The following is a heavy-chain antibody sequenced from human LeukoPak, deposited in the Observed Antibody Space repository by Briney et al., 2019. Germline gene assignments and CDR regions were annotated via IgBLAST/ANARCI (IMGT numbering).Heavy chain of an antibody. J-gene: IGHJ5*02. CDR2: IIPTFGTA. D-gene: IGHD3-10*01. Sequence: SVKVSCKASRGTFSSYALIWVRQAPGQGLEWMGGIIPTFGTAAYAQKFQGRVTISADESTSTAYMELSSLTSEDTAVYYCARDLAMVRGARYRPYNWFDPWGQGTLVTVSS. CDR3: ARDLAMVRGARYRPYNWFDP. V-gene: IGHV1-69*13. CDR1: RGTFSSYA.